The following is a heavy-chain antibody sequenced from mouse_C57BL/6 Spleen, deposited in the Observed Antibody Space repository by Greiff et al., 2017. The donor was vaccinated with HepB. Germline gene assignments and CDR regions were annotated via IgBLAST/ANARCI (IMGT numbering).Heavy chain of an antibody. D-gene: IGHD1-1*01. CDR3: APHYYGSSDWYFDV. Sequence: VQLQQPGAELVKPGASVKVSCKASGYTFTSYWMHWVKQRPGQGLEWIGRINPSDSDTNYNQKFKGKATLTVDKSSSTASMQLSSLTSEDSAVYYCAPHYYGSSDWYFDVWGTGTTVTVSS. J-gene: IGHJ1*03. V-gene: IGHV1-74*01. CDR1: GYTFTSYW. CDR2: INPSDSDT.